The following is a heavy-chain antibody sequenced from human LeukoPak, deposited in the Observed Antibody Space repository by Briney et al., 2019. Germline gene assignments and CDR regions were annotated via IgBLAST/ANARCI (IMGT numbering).Heavy chain of an antibody. J-gene: IGHJ4*02. V-gene: IGHV3-23*01. CDR1: GLTFSTYG. Sequence: QSGGSLRLSCAASGLTFSTYGMSWVRQAPGKGLEWVSTISGSGDSTYYADSVKGRFTISRDNSKNTLYLQMNSLRAEDTAVYYCAKDVGNYDILTGALGFDYWGQGTLVTVSS. CDR2: ISGSGDST. CDR3: AKDVGNYDILTGALGFDY. D-gene: IGHD3-9*01.